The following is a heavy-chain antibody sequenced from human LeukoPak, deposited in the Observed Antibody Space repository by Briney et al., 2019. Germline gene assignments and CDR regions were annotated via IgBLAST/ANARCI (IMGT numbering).Heavy chain of an antibody. V-gene: IGHV3-23*01. CDR3: AQSGYGDYGYYYGMDV. Sequence: PGGSLRLSCAASGFTFSSYAMSWVHQAPGKGLEWVSAISGSGGSTYYADSVKGRFTISRDISKNTLYLQMNSLRAEDTAVYYCAQSGYGDYGYYYGMDVWGQGTTVTVSS. J-gene: IGHJ6*02. D-gene: IGHD4-17*01. CDR1: GFTFSSYA. CDR2: ISGSGGST.